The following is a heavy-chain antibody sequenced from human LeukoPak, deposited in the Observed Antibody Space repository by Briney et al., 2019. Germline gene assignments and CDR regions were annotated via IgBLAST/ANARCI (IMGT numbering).Heavy chain of an antibody. CDR1: GGSISSGSYY. CDR3: ARVPVVPAAIAH. CDR2: IYTSGST. V-gene: IGHV4-61*02. J-gene: IGHJ5*02. Sequence: SETPSLTCTVSGGSISSGSYYWSWIRQPAGKGLEWIGRIYTSGSTNYNPSLKSRVTISVDTSKNQFSLKLSSVTAADTAVYYCARVPVVPAAIAHWGQGTLVTVSS. D-gene: IGHD2-2*01.